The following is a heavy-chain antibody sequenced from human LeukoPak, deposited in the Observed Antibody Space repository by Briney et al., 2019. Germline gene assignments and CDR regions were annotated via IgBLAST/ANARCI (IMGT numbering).Heavy chain of an antibody. Sequence: SETLSLTCTVSGGSISSYYWSWIRQPPGKGLEWIGYIYYSASTNYNPSLKSRVTISVDTSKNQFSLKLSSVTAADTAVYYCARQQLSQLYYFDYGGQGTLVTVSS. D-gene: IGHD6-13*01. CDR3: ARQQLSQLYYFDY. CDR1: GGSISSYY. J-gene: IGHJ4*02. CDR2: IYYSAST. V-gene: IGHV4-59*01.